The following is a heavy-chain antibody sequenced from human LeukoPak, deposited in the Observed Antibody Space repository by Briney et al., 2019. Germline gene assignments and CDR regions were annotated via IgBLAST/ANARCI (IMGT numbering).Heavy chain of an antibody. CDR1: GFTFSSYA. J-gene: IGHJ6*03. CDR3: ARVYSYGPAYYYYYYYMDV. V-gene: IGHV3-30*04. Sequence: PGGSLRLSCAASGFTFSSYAMHWARHAPGKGLKWVAGMSKDGATIRYEGSVEGRFTISRDNSKNTVYLQMNSLRAEDTAVYYCARVYSYGPAYYYYYYYMDVWGKGTTVTVSS. CDR2: MSKDGATI. D-gene: IGHD5-18*01.